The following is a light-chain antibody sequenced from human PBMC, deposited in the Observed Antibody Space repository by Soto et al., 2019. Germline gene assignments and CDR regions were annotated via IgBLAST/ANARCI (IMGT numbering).Light chain of an antibody. CDR1: QGISSN. V-gene: IGKV1-33*01. Sequence: DIQLTQSPSFLSASVGDRVTITCRASQGISSNLAWYQQKPGKAPKLLIYDASNLHPGVPSRFRGSGSGTEFSFNITSLQPEDVATYYCQQYDDLPITFGQGTRLE. J-gene: IGKJ5*01. CDR2: DAS. CDR3: QQYDDLPIT.